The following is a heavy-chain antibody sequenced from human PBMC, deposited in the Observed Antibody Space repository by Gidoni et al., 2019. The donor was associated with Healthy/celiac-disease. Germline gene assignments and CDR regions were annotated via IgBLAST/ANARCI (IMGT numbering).Heavy chain of an antibody. J-gene: IGHJ6*02. CDR3: ASNYDFWSGYYTNYYYYGMDV. CDR1: GGTFSSYA. V-gene: IGHV1-69*01. D-gene: IGHD3-3*01. Sequence: QVQLVQSGAAVKKPGSSVKVSCKASGGTFSSYAISWVRQAPGQGLEWMGGSLPIFGTANYAQKFQGRVTITADESTSTAYMELSSLRSEDTAVYYCASNYDFWSGYYTNYYYYGMDVWGQGTTVTVSS. CDR2: SLPIFGTA.